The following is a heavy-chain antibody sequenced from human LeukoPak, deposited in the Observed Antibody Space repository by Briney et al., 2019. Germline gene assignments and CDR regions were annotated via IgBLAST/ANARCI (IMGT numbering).Heavy chain of an antibody. J-gene: IGHJ4*02. V-gene: IGHV3-7*03. CDR1: GFTFTTHW. CDR3: LSMYYYDSSGPDY. Sequence: GGSLRLSCAASGFTFTTHWMSWVRQAPGKGLEWVANIKQDGSDKYYVESVKGRFIISRDNAKNSLYLQMNSLRAEDTAVYYCLSMYYYDSSGPDYWGQGTLVTVSS. D-gene: IGHD3-22*01. CDR2: IKQDGSDK.